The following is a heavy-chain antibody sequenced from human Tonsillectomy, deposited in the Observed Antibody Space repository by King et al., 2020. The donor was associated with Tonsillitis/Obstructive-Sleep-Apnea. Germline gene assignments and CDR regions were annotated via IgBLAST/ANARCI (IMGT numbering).Heavy chain of an antibody. CDR3: ARAEYCSSTSCYESAMDV. CDR2: INNDRSST. D-gene: IGHD2-2*01. CDR1: GFTFSSYW. Sequence: VQLVESGGGLVQPGGSLRLSCAASGFTFSSYWMHWVRQAPGKGLVWVSRINNDRSSTSYADSVKGRFTISRDNTKNTLYLQMSSLRAEDTAVYYCARAEYCSSTSCYESAMDVWGKGTTIPVSS. V-gene: IGHV3-74*01. J-gene: IGHJ6*03.